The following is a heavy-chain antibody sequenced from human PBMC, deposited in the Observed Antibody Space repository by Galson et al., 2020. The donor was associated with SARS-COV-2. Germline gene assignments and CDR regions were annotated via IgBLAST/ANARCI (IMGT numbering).Heavy chain of an antibody. Sequence: SQTLSLTCSVSGDSISTSYWSWIRQSPGKGLEWIGFISNSGSSNYNPSLKSRVDIFLHASNQVSLELSSVTAADTAVYYCARDVRGDLSWGYFDLWGRGTLVTVSS. CDR2: ISNSGSS. CDR3: ARDVRGDLSWGYFDL. J-gene: IGHJ2*01. V-gene: IGHV4-59*01. D-gene: IGHD2-21*01. CDR1: GDSISTSY.